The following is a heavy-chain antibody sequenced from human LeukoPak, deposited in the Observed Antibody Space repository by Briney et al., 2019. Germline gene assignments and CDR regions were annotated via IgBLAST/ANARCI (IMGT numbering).Heavy chain of an antibody. CDR2: IYYSGST. CDR3: ARSLLRYFDWLKAFDI. Sequence: SETLSLTCTVSGGSISSSSYYWGWIRQPPGKGLEWIGSIYYSGSTYYNPSLKSRVTISVDTSKNQFSLKLSSVTAADTAVYYCARSLLRYFDWLKAFDIWGQGTMVTVSS. CDR1: GGSISSSSYY. D-gene: IGHD3-9*01. J-gene: IGHJ3*02. V-gene: IGHV4-39*01.